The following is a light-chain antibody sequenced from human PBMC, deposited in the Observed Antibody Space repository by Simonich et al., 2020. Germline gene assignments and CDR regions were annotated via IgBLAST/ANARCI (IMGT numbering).Light chain of an antibody. CDR2: DDS. CDR3: QVWDSSSDHVV. CDR1: NIGSKS. J-gene: IGLJ2*01. V-gene: IGLV3-21*03. Sequence: SYVLTQPPSVSVAPGKTARITCGGNNIGSKSVHWYQQKPGQAPVMVVYDDSDRPSCIPDRFSGSNSGNTATLTISRVEAGDEADYYCQVWDSSSDHVVFGGGTKLTVL.